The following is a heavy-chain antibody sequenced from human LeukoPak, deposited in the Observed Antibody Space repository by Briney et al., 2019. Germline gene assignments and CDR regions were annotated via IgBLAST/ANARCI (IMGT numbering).Heavy chain of an antibody. D-gene: IGHD6-19*01. J-gene: IGHJ4*02. Sequence: GASVKVSCKASRYTFTDYALHWVRQAPGQSLEWMGWITTGRGETRYSQDFQRRITLTRDKSANTVYMDLSDLTSEDTAVYYCARGGQQWRGGNYFDSWGQGTLVTVSS. CDR3: ARGGQQWRGGNYFDS. CDR1: RYTFTDYA. V-gene: IGHV1-3*03. CDR2: ITTGRGET.